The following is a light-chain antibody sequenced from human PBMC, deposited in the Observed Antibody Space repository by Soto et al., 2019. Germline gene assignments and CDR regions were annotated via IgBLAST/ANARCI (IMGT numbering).Light chain of an antibody. V-gene: IGLV2-11*01. J-gene: IGLJ1*01. CDR1: SSDVGGYYY. Sequence: QSALTQPRSVSGSPGQSVTISCTGTSSDVGGYYYVSWYQQHPGKAPNLMIYDVSKRPSGVPDRFSGSKSGNTASLTISGLQAEDEADYYCCSYAGRYTYVFGTGTKLTVL. CDR3: CSYAGRYTYV. CDR2: DVS.